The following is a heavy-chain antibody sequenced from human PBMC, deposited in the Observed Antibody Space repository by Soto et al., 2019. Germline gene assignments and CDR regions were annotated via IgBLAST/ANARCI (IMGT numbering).Heavy chain of an antibody. CDR1: GCTFSSYA. CDR2: IIPIFGTA. D-gene: IGHD3-16*02. Sequence: GASVKVSCKASGCTFSSYAISWVRQAPGQGLEWMGGIIPIFGTANYAQKFQGRVTITADESTSTAYMELSSLRSEDTAVYYCARDHYYYVWGSYRLNWFDPWGQGTLVTVSS. J-gene: IGHJ5*02. CDR3: ARDHYYYVWGSYRLNWFDP. V-gene: IGHV1-69*13.